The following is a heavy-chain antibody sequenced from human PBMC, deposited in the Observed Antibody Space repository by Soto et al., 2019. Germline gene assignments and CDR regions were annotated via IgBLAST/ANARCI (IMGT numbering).Heavy chain of an antibody. CDR3: ARHGGRTTAVPAAMGGYYGMDV. V-gene: IGHV5-10-1*01. Sequence: LKISCKGSGYSFTSYWISWVRQMPGKGLEWMGRIDPSDSYTNYSPSFQGHVTISADKSISTAYLQWSSLKASDTAMYYCARHGGRTTAVPAAMGGYYGMDVWGQGTRVTV. D-gene: IGHD2-2*01. CDR1: GYSFTSYW. J-gene: IGHJ6*01. CDR2: IDPSDSYT.